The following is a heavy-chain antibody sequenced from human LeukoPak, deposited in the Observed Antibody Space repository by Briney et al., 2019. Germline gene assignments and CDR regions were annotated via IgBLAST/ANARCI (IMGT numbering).Heavy chain of an antibody. CDR2: INTDGSST. V-gene: IGHV3-74*01. Sequence: HPGGSLRLSCAASGFTFSSYWMHWVRQAPGKGLVWASRINTDGSSTNYADSVKGRFTISRDNAKNTLYLQMNSLRAEDTAVYYCARDGNWVFDYWGQGTLVTVSS. CDR1: GFTFSSYW. CDR3: ARDGNWVFDY. D-gene: IGHD7-27*01. J-gene: IGHJ4*02.